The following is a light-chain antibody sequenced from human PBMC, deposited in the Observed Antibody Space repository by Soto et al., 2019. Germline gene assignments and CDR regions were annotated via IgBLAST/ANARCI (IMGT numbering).Light chain of an antibody. CDR2: DVG. V-gene: IGLV2-14*01. CDR1: SSDVGGYNY. CDR3: SSYTSSSTPYV. Sequence: QSVLTQPASVSGSPGQSITISCTGTSSDVGGYNYVSWYQQHPGKAPKLMIYDVGNRPSGVSNRFSGSKSGNTASLTISGLQAEDGADYYCSSYTSSSTPYVFGTGTKVTVL. J-gene: IGLJ1*01.